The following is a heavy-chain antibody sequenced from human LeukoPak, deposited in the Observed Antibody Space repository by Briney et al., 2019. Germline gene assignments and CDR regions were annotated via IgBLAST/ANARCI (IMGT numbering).Heavy chain of an antibody. D-gene: IGHD3-9*01. CDR3: ARDGSELRYFDWLLSIPHYYYMDV. J-gene: IGHJ6*03. Sequence: ASVKVSCKASGYTFTGYYMHWVRQAPGQGLEWMGWINPSRGGTNSAQKFQGRVTMTRDTSISTAYMELSRLRSDDTAVYYCARDGSELRYFDWLLSIPHYYYMDVWGKGTTVTISS. CDR1: GYTFTGYY. CDR2: INPSRGGT. V-gene: IGHV1-2*02.